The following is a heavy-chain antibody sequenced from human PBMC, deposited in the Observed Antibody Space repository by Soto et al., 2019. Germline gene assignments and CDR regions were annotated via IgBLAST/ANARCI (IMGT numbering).Heavy chain of an antibody. D-gene: IGHD3-22*01. Sequence: EVQLVESGGGLVQPGGSLRLSCAASGFTFSSYSMNWVRQAPGKGLEWVSYISSSSSTIYYADSVKGRFTISRDNAKNSLYLQMNSLRDEDTAVNYCARDLGSRYYDSSGYPTHFDYWGQGTLVTVSS. CDR3: ARDLGSRYYDSSGYPTHFDY. V-gene: IGHV3-48*02. J-gene: IGHJ4*02. CDR1: GFTFSSYS. CDR2: ISSSSSTI.